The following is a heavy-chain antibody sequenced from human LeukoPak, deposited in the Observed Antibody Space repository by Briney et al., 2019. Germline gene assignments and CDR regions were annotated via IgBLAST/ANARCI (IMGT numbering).Heavy chain of an antibody. J-gene: IGHJ4*02. CDR1: GFTFSSYW. CDR3: ARAHQGYSGSSADY. Sequence: PGGSLRLSCAASGFTFSSYWMHWVRQAPGKGLVWVARINTDETSTTYAGSVKGRLTISRDNAKNTLYLQMNSLRVEDTAVYSCARAHQGYSGSSADYWGQGTLVTVSS. CDR2: INTDETST. D-gene: IGHD6-6*01. V-gene: IGHV3-74*01.